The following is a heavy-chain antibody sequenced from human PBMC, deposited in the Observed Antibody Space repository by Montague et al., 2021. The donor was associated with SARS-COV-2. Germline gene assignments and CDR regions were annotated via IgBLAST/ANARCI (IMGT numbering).Heavy chain of an antibody. D-gene: IGHD3-10*01. CDR2: ISYSGST. J-gene: IGHJ5*02. Sequence: SETLSLTCTVSAVSISTNSYYWAWLRRPPGKGLEWIGSISYSGSTYFNPSLESRLTMSVDTSKNHFSLKLSSVTAADTAVYYCARLWDFYGSGSYKNSWFDPWGQGTRVTVSS. CDR1: AVSISTNSYY. V-gene: IGHV4-39*02. CDR3: ARLWDFYGSGSYKNSWFDP.